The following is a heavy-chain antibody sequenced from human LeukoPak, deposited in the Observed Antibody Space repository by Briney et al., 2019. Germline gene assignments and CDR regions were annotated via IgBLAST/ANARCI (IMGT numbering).Heavy chain of an antibody. CDR1: GFTFSNYV. J-gene: IGHJ4*02. D-gene: IGHD3-10*01. CDR2: IIWDGGGT. V-gene: IGHV3-43D*03. CDR3: AKDMDAYYYASGNIDY. Sequence: PGGSLRRSCAASGFTFSNYVMSWVRQAPGKGLEWVSLIIWDGGGTDYADTVKGRFTISRDNSKNSLYLHMNSLRAEDTALYYCAKDMDAYYYASGNIDYWGQGTLVTVSS.